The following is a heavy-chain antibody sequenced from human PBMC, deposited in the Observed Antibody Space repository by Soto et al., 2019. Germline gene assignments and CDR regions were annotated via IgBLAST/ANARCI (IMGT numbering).Heavy chain of an antibody. V-gene: IGHV3-23*04. CDR3: AKDLSPEYHKCNYLF. Sequence: EVQLVESGGDLVQPGGSLRLSCAASGFTFSSYAMSWVRQAPGKGLEWVSAISNTGDNTYYADSVKGRFTISRDNSKKKLSLESCSLRAEDRAKYSWAKDLSPEYHKCNYLFWGQGTLVTVSS. J-gene: IGHJ4*02. CDR1: GFTFSSYA. CDR2: ISNTGDNT. D-gene: IGHD2-2*01.